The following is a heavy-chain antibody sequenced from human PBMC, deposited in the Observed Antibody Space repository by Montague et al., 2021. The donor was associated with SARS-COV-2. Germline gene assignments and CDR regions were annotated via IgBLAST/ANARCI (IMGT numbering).Heavy chain of an antibody. D-gene: IGHD3-3*01. Sequence: SETLSLTCIVSGGSVSSGSYYWSWIRQPPGKGLEWIGYIYYSGSTNYNPSLKSRVTISVDTSKNQFSLKLSSVTAADTAVYYCARDPWRITIFGVVTRYGMAVWGQGTTVTVSS. CDR2: IYYSGST. J-gene: IGHJ6*02. CDR3: ARDPWRITIFGVVTRYGMAV. CDR1: GGSVSSGSYY. V-gene: IGHV4-61*01.